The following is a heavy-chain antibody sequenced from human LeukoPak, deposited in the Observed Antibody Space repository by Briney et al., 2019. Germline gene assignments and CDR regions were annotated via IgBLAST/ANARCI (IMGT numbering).Heavy chain of an antibody. CDR1: GGSISSGGYY. CDR3: ATTRGLYYYDSSD. Sequence: SETLSLTCTVSGGSISSGGYYWSWIRQHPGKGLEWIGYIYYSGSTYYNPSLKSRVTISVDTSKNQFSLKLSSVTAADTAVYYCATTRGLYYYDSSDWGQGTLVTVSS. CDR2: IYYSGST. D-gene: IGHD3-22*01. J-gene: IGHJ4*02. V-gene: IGHV4-31*03.